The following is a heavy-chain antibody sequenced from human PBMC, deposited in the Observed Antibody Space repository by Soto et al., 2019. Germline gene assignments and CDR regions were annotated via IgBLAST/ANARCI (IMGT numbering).Heavy chain of an antibody. Sequence: QEQLVESGGDVVQPGGSLRLSCAASGFTLSRQDMHWVRQAPGKGLERVAVVAYDGIAQYYADSVKGRCTISRENSKNTLYLQMSSLRVADTALYYCVEGGWYGSSSPSDRWGQGTLVTVSS. D-gene: IGHD6-6*01. CDR2: VAYDGIAQ. J-gene: IGHJ5*02. CDR3: VEGGWYGSSSPSDR. CDR1: GFTLSRQD. V-gene: IGHV3-30*03.